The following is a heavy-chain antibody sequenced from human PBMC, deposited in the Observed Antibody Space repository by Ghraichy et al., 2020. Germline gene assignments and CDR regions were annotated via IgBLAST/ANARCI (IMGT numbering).Heavy chain of an antibody. J-gene: IGHJ4*02. CDR1: GFTFSSYA. V-gene: IGHV3-30-3*01. D-gene: IGHD3-22*01. Sequence: GGSLRLSCAASGFTFSSYAMHWVRQAPGKGLEWVAVISYDGSNKYYADSVKGRFTISRDNSKNTLYLQMNSLRAEDTAVYYCARSQFYYDSSGGVYYFDYWGQGTLVTVSS. CDR2: ISYDGSNK. CDR3: ARSQFYYDSSGGVYYFDY.